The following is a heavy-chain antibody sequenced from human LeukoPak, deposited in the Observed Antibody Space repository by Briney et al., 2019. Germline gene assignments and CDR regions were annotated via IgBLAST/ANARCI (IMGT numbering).Heavy chain of an antibody. D-gene: IGHD6-13*01. Sequence: SVKVSCKASGGTFSSYAISWVRQAPGQGLEWMGGIIPIFGTANYAQKFQGRVTITADESTSTAYMELSSLRSEDTAVYYCARAGPIAADLFDYGGQGTLVTVSS. CDR2: IIPIFGTA. CDR1: GGTFSSYA. J-gene: IGHJ4*02. V-gene: IGHV1-69*13. CDR3: ARAGPIAADLFDY.